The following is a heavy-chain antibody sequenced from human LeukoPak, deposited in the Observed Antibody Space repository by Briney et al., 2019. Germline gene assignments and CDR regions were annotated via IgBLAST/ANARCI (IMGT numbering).Heavy chain of an antibody. CDR2: INPSGGST. CDR1: GYTFTSYY. CDR3: ARAHNCSGGSCLRRYFDY. D-gene: IGHD2-15*01. Sequence: ASVKVSCKASGYTFTSYYMHWVRQAPGQGLEWMGIINPSGGSTSYAQKFQGRVIMTRDTSTSTVYMELSSLRSEDTAVYYCARAHNCSGGSCLRRYFDYWGQGTLVTVSS. J-gene: IGHJ4*02. V-gene: IGHV1-46*01.